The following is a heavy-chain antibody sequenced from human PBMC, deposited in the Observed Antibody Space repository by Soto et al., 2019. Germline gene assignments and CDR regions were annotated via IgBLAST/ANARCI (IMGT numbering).Heavy chain of an antibody. V-gene: IGHV3-30*18. D-gene: IGHD6-19*01. CDR2: ISYDGNNK. CDR3: AKDPSLYSSGWRYFDY. CDR1: GCTLSTYA. Sequence: QVRLVESGGGVVQPGRSLRLSCAASGCTLSTYAIHWVRQAPGKGLEWVAVISYDGNNKYYTDSVKGRFTISRDNSKNTLLLQMNSLRAEDTAVYYCAKDPSLYSSGWRYFDYWGQGTLVTVSS. J-gene: IGHJ4*02.